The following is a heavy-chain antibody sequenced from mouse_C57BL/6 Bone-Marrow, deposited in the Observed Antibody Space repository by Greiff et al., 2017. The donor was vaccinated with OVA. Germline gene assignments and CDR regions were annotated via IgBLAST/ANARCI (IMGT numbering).Heavy chain of an antibody. CDR1: GFTFSNYW. J-gene: IGHJ2*01. V-gene: IGHV6-3*01. CDR2: IRLKSDNYAT. Sequence: EVKLMESGGGLVQPGGSLKLSCVASGFTFSNYWMNWVRQSPEKGLEWVAQIRLKSDNYATHYAESVKGRFTISRDDSKSSVYLQMNNLRAEDTGIYYCTTLITTVVDGYYFDYWGQGTTLTVSS. D-gene: IGHD1-1*01. CDR3: TTLITTVVDGYYFDY.